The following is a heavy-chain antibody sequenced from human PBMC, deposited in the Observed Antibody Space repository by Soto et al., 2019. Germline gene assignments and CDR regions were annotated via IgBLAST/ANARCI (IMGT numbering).Heavy chain of an antibody. Sequence: SETLSLTCTVSGGSISSYYWSWIRQPPGKELEWIGYIYYIGSTNYSPSLKSRVTISVDTSKNQFSLRLSSVTAADTAVYYCARDGGRYCSGGSCYVGMDVWGQGTTVTVSS. V-gene: IGHV4-59*01. D-gene: IGHD2-15*01. CDR1: GGSISSYY. J-gene: IGHJ6*02. CDR3: ARDGGRYCSGGSCYVGMDV. CDR2: IYYIGST.